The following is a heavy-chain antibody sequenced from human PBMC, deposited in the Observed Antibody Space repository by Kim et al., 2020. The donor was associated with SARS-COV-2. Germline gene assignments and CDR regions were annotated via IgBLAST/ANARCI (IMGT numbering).Heavy chain of an antibody. Sequence: SVKVSCKASGGTFSSYAISWVRQAPGQGLEWMGGIIPIFGTANYAQKFQGRVTITADESTSTAYMELSSLRSEDTAVYYCARDSLRYFDWGHNWFDPWGQGTLVTVSS. CDR2: IIPIFGTA. CDR1: GGTFSSYA. V-gene: IGHV1-69*13. D-gene: IGHD3-9*01. J-gene: IGHJ5*02. CDR3: ARDSLRYFDWGHNWFDP.